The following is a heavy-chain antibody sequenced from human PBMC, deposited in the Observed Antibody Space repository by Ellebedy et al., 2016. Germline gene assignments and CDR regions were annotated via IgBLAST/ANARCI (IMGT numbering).Heavy chain of an antibody. V-gene: IGHV3-74*01. CDR1: GFTFSSYW. J-gene: IGHJ4*02. CDR3: ARVPPSEAPDY. Sequence: GGSLRLSXAASGFTFSSYWMHWVRQAPGKGLVWVSRINSDGSSTTYADSVKGRFTVSRDNAKNTLYLQMNSLRAEDTAVYYCARVPPSEAPDYWGQGTLVTVSS. CDR2: INSDGSST.